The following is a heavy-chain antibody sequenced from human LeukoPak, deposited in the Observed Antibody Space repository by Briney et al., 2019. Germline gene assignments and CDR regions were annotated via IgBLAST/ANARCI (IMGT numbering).Heavy chain of an antibody. CDR3: AKEMEIGRYCSSINCHPFDY. J-gene: IGHJ4*02. D-gene: IGHD2-2*01. V-gene: IGHV3-9*01. CDR1: GFTFDDYA. Sequence: GGPLRLSCVVSGFTFDDYAMHWVRQAPGKGLEWVSGIGWNSGSIDYADSVKGRLTISRDNAKNSLYLQMNSLKTEDTALYYCAKEMEIGRYCSSINCHPFDYWGQGTLVTVSS. CDR2: IGWNSGSI.